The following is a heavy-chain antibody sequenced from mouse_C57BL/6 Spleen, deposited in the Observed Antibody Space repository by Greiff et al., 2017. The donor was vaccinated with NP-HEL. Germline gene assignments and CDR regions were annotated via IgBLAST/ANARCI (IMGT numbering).Heavy chain of an antibody. CDR3: ARDRGGYYEGYFDV. CDR2: INYDGSST. Sequence: EVHLVESEGGLVQPGSSMKLSCTASGFTFSDYYMAWVRQVPEKGLEWVANINYDGSSTYYLDSLKSRFIISRDNAKNILYLQMSSLKSEDTATYYCARDRGGYYEGYFDVWGTGTTVTVSS. J-gene: IGHJ1*03. V-gene: IGHV5-16*01. D-gene: IGHD2-3*01. CDR1: GFTFSDYY.